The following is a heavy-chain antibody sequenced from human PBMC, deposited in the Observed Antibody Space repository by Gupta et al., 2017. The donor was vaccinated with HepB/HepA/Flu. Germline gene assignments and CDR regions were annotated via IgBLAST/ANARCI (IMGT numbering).Heavy chain of an antibody. CDR2: INTNNGGT. Sequence: QLVQSGSEVRKPGASVKLSCKTSGYMFTGYHINWLRQTPGQGPEWLGWINTNNGGTNFAQKFRGRLTMTRDTAISTVYMELGSLVSDDTAVYYCARDPEPGSNNYCDTWGQGTLVTVSS. CDR3: ARDPEPGSNNYCDT. CDR1: GYMFTGYH. J-gene: IGHJ5*02. D-gene: IGHD2-15*01. V-gene: IGHV1-2*02.